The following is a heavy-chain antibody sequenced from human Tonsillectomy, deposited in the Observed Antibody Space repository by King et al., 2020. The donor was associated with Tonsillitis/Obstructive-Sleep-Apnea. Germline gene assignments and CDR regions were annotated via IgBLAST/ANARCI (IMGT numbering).Heavy chain of an antibody. V-gene: IGHV3-21*01. Sequence: VQLVESGGGLVKPGGSLRLSCAASGFTFSSYSMNWVRQAPGKGLEWVSSISSSSSYIYYADSVKGRFTISRDNAKNSLYLQMNSLRAEDTAVYYCASRERNGGGHFDYWGQGTLVTVSS. CDR2: ISSSSSYI. CDR1: GFTFSSYS. J-gene: IGHJ4*02. D-gene: IGHD1-1*01. CDR3: ASRERNGGGHFDY.